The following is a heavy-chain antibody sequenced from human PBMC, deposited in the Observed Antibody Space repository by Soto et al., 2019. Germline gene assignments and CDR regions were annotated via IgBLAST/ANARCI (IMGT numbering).Heavy chain of an antibody. D-gene: IGHD3-10*01. Sequence: SVKVSCKASGDTFSFYTINWVRQAPGLGLEWVGRINPILSMSNYAQKFQGRVTMTADKSTSTAYMELRSLRSEDTAMYYCATSYGSVYRDLEYWG. CDR3: ATSYGSVYRDLEY. V-gene: IGHV1-69*02. CDR1: GDTFSFYT. CDR2: INPILSMS. J-gene: IGHJ4*01.